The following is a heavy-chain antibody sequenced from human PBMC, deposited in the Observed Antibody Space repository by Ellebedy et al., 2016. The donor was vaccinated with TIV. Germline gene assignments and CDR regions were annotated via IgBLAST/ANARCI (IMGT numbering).Heavy chain of an antibody. V-gene: IGHV1-2*02. CDR3: AREFGGNSPYFDY. Sequence: ASVKVSXXASGYTFTGYYMHWVRQAPGQGLEWMGWINPNSGGTNYAQKFQGRVTITRDTSISTAYMELSRLRSDDTAVYYCAREFGGNSPYFDYWGQGTLVTVSS. CDR1: GYTFTGYY. CDR2: INPNSGGT. D-gene: IGHD4-23*01. J-gene: IGHJ4*02.